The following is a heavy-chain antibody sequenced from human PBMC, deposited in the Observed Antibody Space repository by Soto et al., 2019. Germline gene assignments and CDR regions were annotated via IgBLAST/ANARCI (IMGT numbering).Heavy chain of an antibody. V-gene: IGHV1-3*01. J-gene: IGHJ6*02. CDR1: GYTFTSYA. Sequence: GASVKVSCKASGYTFTSYAMHWVRQAPGQRLEWMGWINAGNGNTKYSQKFQGRVTITRDTSASTAYMELSSLRSEDTAVYYCAATTYCSGGSCYLAPYYYYGMDVWGQGTTVTVSS. CDR2: INAGNGNT. CDR3: AATTYCSGGSCYLAPYYYYGMDV. D-gene: IGHD2-15*01.